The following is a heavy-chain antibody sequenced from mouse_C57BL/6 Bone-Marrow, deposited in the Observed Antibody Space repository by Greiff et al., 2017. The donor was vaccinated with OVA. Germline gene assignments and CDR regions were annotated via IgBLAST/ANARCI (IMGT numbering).Heavy chain of an antibody. Sequence: EVQLVESGGGLVKPGGSLKLSCAASGFTFSSYAMSWVRQTPEKRLEWVATISDGGSYTYYPDNVKGRFTISRDNAKNNLYLQMSHLKSEDTAMDYCARDYYGSSPFAYWGQGTLVTVSA. CDR1: GFTFSSYA. D-gene: IGHD1-1*01. CDR2: ISDGGSYT. V-gene: IGHV5-4*01. J-gene: IGHJ3*01. CDR3: ARDYYGSSPFAY.